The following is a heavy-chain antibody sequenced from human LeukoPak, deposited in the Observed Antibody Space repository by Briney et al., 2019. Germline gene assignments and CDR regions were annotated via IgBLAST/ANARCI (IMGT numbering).Heavy chain of an antibody. J-gene: IGHJ4*02. CDR2: MNPNSGNT. V-gene: IGHV1-8*01. CDR1: GYTFTSYD. Sequence: ASVKVSCKASGYTFTSYDINWVRQATGQGLEWMGWMNPNSGNTGYAQKFQGRVTMTRNNSISTAYMELSSLRSEDTAVYYCARGSIVGATRRSPDFDYWGQGTLVTVSS. D-gene: IGHD1-26*01. CDR3: ARGSIVGATRRSPDFDY.